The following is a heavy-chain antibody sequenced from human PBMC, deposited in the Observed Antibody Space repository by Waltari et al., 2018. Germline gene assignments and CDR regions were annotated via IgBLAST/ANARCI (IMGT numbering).Heavy chain of an antibody. CDR3: ITDDTGHDWGY. Sequence: EGQLVESGGGLVKPGGSLRLSCAAYGFTFTTHWMNWVRQAPGKGLEWVGRILSKRDGETTDYAAPVKGRFTVSRDDSKSTLYLQMNSLKTEDTAIYYCITDDTGHDWGYWGRGALVTVSS. J-gene: IGHJ4*02. CDR2: ILSKRDGETT. V-gene: IGHV3-15*01. D-gene: IGHD5-12*01. CDR1: GFTFTTHW.